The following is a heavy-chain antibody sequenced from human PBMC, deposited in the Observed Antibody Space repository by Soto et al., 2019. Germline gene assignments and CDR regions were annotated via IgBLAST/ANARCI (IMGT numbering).Heavy chain of an antibody. Sequence: PSQTLSLTCAISGDSVYTNSAAWNWIRQSPSRGLEWLGRTYYRSKWYNDYAVSVKSRITINPDTSKNQFSLQLNSVTPEDTAVYYCARAPSERVNYYDSSGYSWFDSWGQGTLVTVSS. CDR2: TYYRSKWYN. D-gene: IGHD3-22*01. J-gene: IGHJ5*01. V-gene: IGHV6-1*01. CDR3: ARAPSERVNYYDSSGYSWFDS. CDR1: GDSVYTNSAA.